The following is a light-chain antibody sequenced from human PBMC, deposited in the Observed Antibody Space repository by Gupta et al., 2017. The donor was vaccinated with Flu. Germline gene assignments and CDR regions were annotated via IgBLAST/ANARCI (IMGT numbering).Light chain of an antibody. CDR2: QDS. V-gene: IGLV3-1*01. J-gene: IGLJ3*02. Sequence: SYEVTQPPSVSVYPGQTATITCSGDKLGDKYACWYQQKPGQSPVLVIYQDSKRPSGIPDRFSGSNSGNTATLTISGTQAMDEADYYCQTWDSDTFVLFGGGTKLTVL. CDR3: QTWDSDTFVL. CDR1: KLGDKY.